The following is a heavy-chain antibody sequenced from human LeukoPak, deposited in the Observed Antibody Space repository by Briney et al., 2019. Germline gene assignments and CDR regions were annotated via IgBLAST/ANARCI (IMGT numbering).Heavy chain of an antibody. CDR2: ISGSGGST. V-gene: IGHV3-23*01. J-gene: IGHJ4*02. CDR1: GFTFSSYA. CDR3: AKLMAGYDLIVPGDY. Sequence: PGGSLRFSCAASGFTFSSYAMSWVRQAPGKGLEWVSAISGSGGSTYYADSVKGRFTISRDNSKNTLYLQMNSLRAEDTAVYYCAKLMAGYDLIVPGDYWGQGTLVTVSS. D-gene: IGHD3-3*01.